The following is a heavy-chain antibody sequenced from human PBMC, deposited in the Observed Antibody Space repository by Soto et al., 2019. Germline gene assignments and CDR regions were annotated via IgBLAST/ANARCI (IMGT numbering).Heavy chain of an antibody. V-gene: IGHV3-30*18. CDR2: ISYDGSNK. Sequence: RGSLRLSCAASGFTFSSYGMHWVRQAPGKGLEWVAVISYDGSNKYYADSVKGRFTISRDNSKNTLYLQMNSLRAEDTAVYYCAKDAQVDLTYYYDSSGYYNQLNIYGMDVWGQGTTVTVSS. CDR1: GFTFSSYG. J-gene: IGHJ6*02. CDR3: AKDAQVDLTYYYDSSGYYNQLNIYGMDV. D-gene: IGHD3-22*01.